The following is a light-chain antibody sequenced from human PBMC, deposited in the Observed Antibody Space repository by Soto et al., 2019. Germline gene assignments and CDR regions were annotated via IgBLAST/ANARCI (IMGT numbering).Light chain of an antibody. CDR1: QNVHSD. J-gene: IGKJ4*01. CDR2: DTS. V-gene: IGKV3-15*01. Sequence: EVVMTQSPDTLSVSPGDGATLSCRASQNVHSDLAWYQQKPGQAPRLVIYDTSTRATDIPVRFTGGGSGTELTLTISSLKSEDFAVYQCQQYNNWPLTFGGGTKVEIK. CDR3: QQYNNWPLT.